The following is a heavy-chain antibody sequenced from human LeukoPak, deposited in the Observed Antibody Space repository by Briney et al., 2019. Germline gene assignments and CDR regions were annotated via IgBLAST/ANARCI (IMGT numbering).Heavy chain of an antibody. CDR2: IYYSGST. CDR3: ARGHRGYSGYDPKYYYGMDV. J-gene: IGHJ6*02. D-gene: IGHD5-12*01. Sequence: SETLSLTCTVSGGSISSYYWSWIRQPPGKGLEWIGYIYYSGSTNYNPSLKSRVTMSVDTSKNQFSLKLSSVTAADTAVYYCARGHRGYSGYDPKYYYGMDVWGQGTTVTVSS. CDR1: GGSISSYY. V-gene: IGHV4-59*12.